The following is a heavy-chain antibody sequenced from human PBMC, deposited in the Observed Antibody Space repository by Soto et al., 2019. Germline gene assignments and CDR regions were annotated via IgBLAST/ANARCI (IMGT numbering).Heavy chain of an antibody. J-gene: IGHJ6*02. Sequence: LRLSCAASGFNFNSYTINWVRQAPGKRLEWLSSISSSGYIFSTDSVRGRFTISRDNAKNSVYLQINSLRAEDTAVYFCARDCGGGSCYPGMDVWGQGTTVTVSS. V-gene: IGHV3-21*01. D-gene: IGHD2-15*01. CDR3: ARDCGGGSCYPGMDV. CDR2: ISSSGYI. CDR1: GFNFNSYT.